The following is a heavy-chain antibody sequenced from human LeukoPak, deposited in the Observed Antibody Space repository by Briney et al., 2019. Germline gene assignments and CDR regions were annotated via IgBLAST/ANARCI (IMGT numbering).Heavy chain of an antibody. Sequence: PGGSLRLSCAASGFTVSSNYMSWVRQAPGKGLEWVSVIYSGGSTYYADSVKGRSTISRDNSKNTLYLQMSSLRAEDTAVYYCARLMTSSWYDMGDYWGQGTLVTVSS. CDR2: IYSGGST. CDR3: ARLMTSSWYDMGDY. D-gene: IGHD6-13*01. CDR1: GFTVSSNY. J-gene: IGHJ4*02. V-gene: IGHV3-53*01.